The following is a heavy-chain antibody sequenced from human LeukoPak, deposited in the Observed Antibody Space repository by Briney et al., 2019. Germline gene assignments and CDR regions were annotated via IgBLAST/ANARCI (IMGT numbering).Heavy chain of an antibody. CDR3: ARYDSGGFYRNSDY. CDR1: SGSISSSSYY. Sequence: SETLSLTCTVSSGSISSSSYYWGWIRQPPGKGLEWIGNIYYSGSTYYNPSLKSRVTISVDTSQSQFSLRLSSVTAADTAVYYCARYDSGGFYRNSDYWGQGTLVTVSS. V-gene: IGHV4-39*01. J-gene: IGHJ4*02. D-gene: IGHD3-22*01. CDR2: IYYSGST.